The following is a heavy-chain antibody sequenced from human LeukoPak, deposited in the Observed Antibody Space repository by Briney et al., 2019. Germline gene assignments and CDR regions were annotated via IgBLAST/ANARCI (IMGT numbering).Heavy chain of an antibody. D-gene: IGHD5-12*01. Sequence: GASVKVSCKASGGTFSSYAISWVRQAPGQGLEWMGRIIPILGIANYAQKFQGRVTITADKSTSTAYMELSSLRSEDTAVYYCATDLPLYSGYEVGYWGQGTLVTVSS. CDR1: GGTFSSYA. CDR3: ATDLPLYSGYEVGY. CDR2: IIPILGIA. V-gene: IGHV1-69*04. J-gene: IGHJ4*02.